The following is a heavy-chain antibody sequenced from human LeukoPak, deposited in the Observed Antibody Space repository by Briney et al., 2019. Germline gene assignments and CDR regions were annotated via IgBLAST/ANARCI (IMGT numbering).Heavy chain of an antibody. J-gene: IGHJ6*02. CDR1: GFTFDEYA. CDR2: ASWNSNSV. V-gene: IGHV3-9*01. CDR3: ARGGQTMDTSAVMDV. Sequence: LAGGSLRLSCTASGFTFDEYAMYWVRQAPGKGLELVAHASWNSNSVDYGDSVRGRFTIRRDNARKSLYLQMDRLRVEDTALYYCARGGQTMDTSAVMDVWGQGTTVTVSS. D-gene: IGHD5-18*01.